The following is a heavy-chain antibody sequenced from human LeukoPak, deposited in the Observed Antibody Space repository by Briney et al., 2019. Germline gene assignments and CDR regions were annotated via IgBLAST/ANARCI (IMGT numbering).Heavy chain of an antibody. CDR1: GFTFSNYG. Sequence: GGSLRLSCAASGFTFSNYGMHWVRQAPGKGLEWVAFIRYDGSNKYYVDSVKGRFTISRDNSKNTLYLQMNSLRAEDTAVYYCAKDERGYFDWLHYYYYYMDVWGKGTTVTISS. V-gene: IGHV3-30*02. J-gene: IGHJ6*03. CDR3: AKDERGYFDWLHYYYYYMDV. D-gene: IGHD3-9*01. CDR2: IRYDGSNK.